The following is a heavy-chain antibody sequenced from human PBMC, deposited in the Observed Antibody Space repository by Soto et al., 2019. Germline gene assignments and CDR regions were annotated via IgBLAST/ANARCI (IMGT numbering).Heavy chain of an antibody. J-gene: IGHJ4*02. CDR3: AHRALMVYATGFDY. V-gene: IGHV2-5*02. CDR2: IYWDDDK. Sequence: QITLKESGPTLVKPTQTLTLTCTFSGFSLSTSGVCVGWIRQPPGKALEWLALIYWDDDKRYSPSLKSRLTITKDTSKNQVVLTMTNMDPVDTATYYCAHRALMVYATGFDYWGQGTLVTVSS. D-gene: IGHD2-8*01. CDR1: GFSLSTSGVC.